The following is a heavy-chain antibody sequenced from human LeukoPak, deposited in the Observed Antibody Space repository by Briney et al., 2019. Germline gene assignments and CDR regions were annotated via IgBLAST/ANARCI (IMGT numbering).Heavy chain of an antibody. Sequence: GGSLRLSCAASGFTFSSYGMHWVRQAPGKGLEWVAVIWYDGSNKYYADSVKGRFTISRDNSKNTLYLQMNSLRAEDTAVYYCAKDQVAAAGPLDYWGPGTLVTVSS. CDR2: IWYDGSNK. CDR1: GFTFSSYG. J-gene: IGHJ4*02. V-gene: IGHV3-33*06. D-gene: IGHD6-13*01. CDR3: AKDQVAAAGPLDY.